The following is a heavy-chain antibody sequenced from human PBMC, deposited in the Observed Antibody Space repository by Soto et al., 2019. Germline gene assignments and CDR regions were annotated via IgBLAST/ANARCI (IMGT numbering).Heavy chain of an antibody. V-gene: IGHV1-46*01. D-gene: IGHD1-1*01. CDR2: INPSGGST. J-gene: IGHJ6*02. Sequence: QVQLVQSGAEVKKPGASVKVSCKASGYTFTSYYMHWVRQAPGQGLEWMGIINPSGGSTSYAQTFQGRVTMTRDTSTSTADMELSSLRSEDTAVYYCARDNRPTEYNWNGLLAYYYYYGMDVWGQGTTVTVSS. CDR1: GYTFTSYY. CDR3: ARDNRPTEYNWNGLLAYYYYYGMDV.